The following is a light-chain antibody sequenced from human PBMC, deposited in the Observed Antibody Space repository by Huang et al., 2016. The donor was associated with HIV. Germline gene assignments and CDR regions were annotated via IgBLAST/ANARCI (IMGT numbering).Light chain of an antibody. Sequence: IQMTQSPSSLSASVGDRVIITCQTSQDISNYLNWYQQKPGKAPKLLIYDASNLETGVPSRFSGSGSGTDFTFTISSLQPEDIATYYCQQYDNLPTFGQGTKLEIK. CDR3: QQYDNLPT. CDR1: QDISNY. V-gene: IGKV1-33*01. CDR2: DAS. J-gene: IGKJ2*01.